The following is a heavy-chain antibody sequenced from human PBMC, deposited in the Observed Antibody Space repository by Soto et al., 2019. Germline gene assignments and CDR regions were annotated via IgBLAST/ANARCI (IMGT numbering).Heavy chain of an antibody. V-gene: IGHV5-51*01. CDR1: GYSFTSYW. CDR2: IYPGDSDT. Sequence: GESLKISCKGSGYSFTSYWIGWERQMPGKGLEWMGIIYPGDSDTRYSPSFQGQVTISADKSISTAYLQWSSLKASDTAMYYCASGIYGGSYYYYGMDVWGQGTTVTVSS. CDR3: ASGIYGGSYYYYGMDV. D-gene: IGHD2-15*01. J-gene: IGHJ6*02.